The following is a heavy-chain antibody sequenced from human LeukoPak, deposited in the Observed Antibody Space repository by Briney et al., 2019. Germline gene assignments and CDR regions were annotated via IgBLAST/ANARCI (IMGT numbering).Heavy chain of an antibody. Sequence: ASVKVSCKASGYTFTNYYMHWVRQAPGQGLEWMGWINPNSGGTKYAQKFQGRVTMTRDTSSSTAYMELSRLRSDDTAVYYCAASKEFVSLRYWGQGTLVTVSS. D-gene: IGHD3-10*01. CDR3: AASKEFVSLRY. V-gene: IGHV1-2*02. CDR1: GYTFTNYY. J-gene: IGHJ4*02. CDR2: INPNSGGT.